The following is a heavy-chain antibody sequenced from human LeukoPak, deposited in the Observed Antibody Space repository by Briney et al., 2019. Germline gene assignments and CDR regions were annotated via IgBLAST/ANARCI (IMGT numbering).Heavy chain of an antibody. V-gene: IGHV3-11*03. J-gene: IGHJ4*02. Sequence: PGGSLRLSCAASGFTFSDYYMSWIRQAPGEGLEWVSYISSRSSHTNYADSVKGRFTISRDNAKNSLYLQMNSLRAEDTAVYYCARFSSGWYYFDYWGQGTLVTVSS. CDR1: GFTFSDYY. D-gene: IGHD6-19*01. CDR2: ISSRSSHT. CDR3: ARFSSGWYYFDY.